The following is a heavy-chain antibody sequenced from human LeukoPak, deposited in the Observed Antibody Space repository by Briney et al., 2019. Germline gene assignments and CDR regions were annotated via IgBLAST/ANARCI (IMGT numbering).Heavy chain of an antibody. CDR1: GFTFSSYS. CDR2: ISSSSSYI. J-gene: IGHJ4*02. CDR3: ARHLSGVTGYTYGRGIDY. Sequence: GGSLRLSCAASGFTFSSYSMNWVRQAPGKGLEWVSSISSSSSYIYYADSVKGRFTISRDNAKTSLYLQMISLRAEDTAVYYCARHLSGVTGYTYGRGIDYWGQGTLVTVSS. V-gene: IGHV3-21*01. D-gene: IGHD5-18*01.